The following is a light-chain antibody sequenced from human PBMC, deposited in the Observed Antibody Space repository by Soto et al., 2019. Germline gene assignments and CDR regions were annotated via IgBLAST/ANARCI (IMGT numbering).Light chain of an antibody. CDR1: QSVSSN. V-gene: IGKV3-15*01. Sequence: MTQSPSSLSASVGDRATLSCRASQSVSSNLAWYQQKPGQAPRLLIYGASTRATGIPARFSGSGSGTEFTLTINSLQSEDFAVYYCQQYNNWPPITFGQGTRLEI. J-gene: IGKJ5*01. CDR3: QQYNNWPPIT. CDR2: GAS.